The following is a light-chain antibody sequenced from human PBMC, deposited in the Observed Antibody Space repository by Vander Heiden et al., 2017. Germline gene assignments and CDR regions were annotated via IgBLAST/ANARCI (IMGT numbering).Light chain of an antibody. J-gene: IGKJ1*01. V-gene: IGKV1-5*03. CDR1: QSISNW. Sequence: DIQMTQSPSTLSASVGDRVTIPFRASQSISNWLAWYQQKPGKAPKLLIYKESILETRVPPRFSSSGSGSEFTLTISSLQPDDFATYYCQQYNGYPWTFGQGTKVEIK. CDR2: KES. CDR3: QQYNGYPWT.